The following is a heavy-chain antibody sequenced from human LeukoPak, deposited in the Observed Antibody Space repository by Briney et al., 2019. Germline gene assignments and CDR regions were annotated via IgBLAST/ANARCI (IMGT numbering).Heavy chain of an antibody. D-gene: IGHD3-9*01. CDR3: ARHGSYYDILSWFDP. J-gene: IGHJ5*02. Sequence: KPSETLSLTRAVSGVSISSSNYYWGWIRQSPGKGLEWIRSIYYSGSTYYNPSLKSRVTISVDTSKNQFSLKLSSVTDADTAVYYCARHGSYYDILSWFDPWGQGTLVTVSS. CDR2: IYYSGST. V-gene: IGHV4-39*01. CDR1: GVSISSSNYY.